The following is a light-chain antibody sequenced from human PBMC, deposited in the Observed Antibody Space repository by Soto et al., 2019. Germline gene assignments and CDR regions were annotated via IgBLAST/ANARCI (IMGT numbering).Light chain of an antibody. CDR2: EVS. CDR1: SSDVGGYNF. V-gene: IGLV2-8*01. CDR3: SSYGGSNNVL. J-gene: IGLJ2*01. Sequence: QSVLTQPPSASGSPGQSVAISCTGTSSDVGGYNFVSWYQQHPGKAPKVLIYEVSKRASGVPDRFSGSKSGNTASLTVSGLQAEDEADYYCSSYGGSNNVLFGGGTKLTVL.